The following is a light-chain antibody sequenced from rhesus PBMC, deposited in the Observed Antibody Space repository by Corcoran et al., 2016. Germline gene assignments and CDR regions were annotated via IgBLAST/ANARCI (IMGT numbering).Light chain of an antibody. CDR2: RAY. V-gene: IGKV1-69*01. J-gene: IGKJ2*01. CDR1: QGIINW. Sequence: DIQMTQSPSSLSASVGDRVTITCRASQGIINWLAWYQQKPGKAPKLLLYRAYNLETGVPSRFRGSGSGTDFTLTISSLQPEDIATYYCQQHDNSPYSFGQGTKVEIK. CDR3: QQHDNSPYS.